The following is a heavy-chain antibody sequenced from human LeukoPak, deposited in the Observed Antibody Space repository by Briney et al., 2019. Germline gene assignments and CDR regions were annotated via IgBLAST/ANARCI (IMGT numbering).Heavy chain of an antibody. J-gene: IGHJ4*02. V-gene: IGHV3-11*06. CDR3: ARGALRSPGYAPHFMNY. CDR2: ISSSSSYT. D-gene: IGHD3-16*01. CDR1: GFTFSDYY. Sequence: PGGSLRLSCAASGFTFSDYYMSWIRQAPGKGLEWVSYISSSSSYTNYADSVKGRFTISRDNAKNSLYLQMNSLRAEDTAVYYCARGALRSPGYAPHFMNYWGQGTLVTVSS.